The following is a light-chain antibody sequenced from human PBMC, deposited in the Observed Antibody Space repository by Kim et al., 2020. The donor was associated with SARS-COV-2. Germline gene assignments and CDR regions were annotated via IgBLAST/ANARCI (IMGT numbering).Light chain of an antibody. J-gene: IGLJ1*01. Sequence: SSELTQDPAVSVALGQTVRITCQGDSLRRYYASWYQQRPGQGPVLVIYAKDNRPSGIPDRFSGSSAGNIASLTITGAQAEDEADYSSNSRDNSGASYVFG. CDR3: NSRDNSGASYV. V-gene: IGLV3-19*01. CDR2: AKD. CDR1: SLRRYY.